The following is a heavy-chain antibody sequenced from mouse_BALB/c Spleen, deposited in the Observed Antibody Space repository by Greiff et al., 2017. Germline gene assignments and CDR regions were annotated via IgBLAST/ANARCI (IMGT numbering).Heavy chain of an antibody. CDR3: ARHGGDYDAAWFAY. J-gene: IGHJ3*01. V-gene: IGHV5-2*01. CDR1: EYEFPSHD. Sequence: DVKLVDSGGGLVQPGESLKLSCESNEYEFPSHDMSWVRKTPEKRLELVAAINSDGGSTYYPDTMERRFIISRDNTKKTLYLQMSSLRSEDTALYYCARHGGDYDAAWFAYWGQGTLVTVSA. CDR2: INSDGGST. D-gene: IGHD2-4*01.